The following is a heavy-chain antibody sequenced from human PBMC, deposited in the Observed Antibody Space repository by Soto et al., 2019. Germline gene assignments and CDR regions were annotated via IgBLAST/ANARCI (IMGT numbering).Heavy chain of an antibody. V-gene: IGHV3-23*01. D-gene: IGHD3-9*01. CDR2: ISGSGGST. CDR3: AKPPEEKGSRYFDWLLHRNYFDY. J-gene: IGHJ4*02. CDR1: GFTFSSYA. Sequence: EVQLLESGGGLVQPGGSLRLSCAASGFTFSSYAMSWVRQAPGKGLEWVSAISGSGGSTYYADSVKGRFTISRDNSKNTLYLQMNSLRAEDTAVYYCAKPPEEKGSRYFDWLLHRNYFDYWGQGTLVTVSS.